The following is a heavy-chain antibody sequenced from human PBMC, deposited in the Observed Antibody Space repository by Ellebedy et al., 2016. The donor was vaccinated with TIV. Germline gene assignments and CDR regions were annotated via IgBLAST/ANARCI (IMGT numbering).Heavy chain of an antibody. V-gene: IGHV4-31*03. J-gene: IGHJ4*02. D-gene: IGHD5-24*01. Sequence: SETLSLTCTVSGGSISSGGYYWSWIRQHPGKGLEWIGYIYYSGSTYYNPSLKSRVTISVDTSKNQFSLKLSSVTAADTAVYYCARQEMATIIDYWGQGTLVTVSS. CDR3: ARQEMATIIDY. CDR1: GGSISSGGYY. CDR2: IYYSGST.